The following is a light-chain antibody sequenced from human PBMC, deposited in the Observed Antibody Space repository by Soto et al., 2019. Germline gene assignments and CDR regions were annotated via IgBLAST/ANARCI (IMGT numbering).Light chain of an antibody. V-gene: IGKV1-6*01. CDR1: QGIRND. CDR3: LQHYNSPRT. CDR2: AAS. J-gene: IGKJ1*01. Sequence: AIPMTQSPSSLSASVGDRVTITCRASQGIRNDLGWYQQKPGKAPKLLIYAASSLQSGVPSRFSGSGSGADFSLTISSLQPEDFATYYCLQHYNSPRTLGQGTKVEIK.